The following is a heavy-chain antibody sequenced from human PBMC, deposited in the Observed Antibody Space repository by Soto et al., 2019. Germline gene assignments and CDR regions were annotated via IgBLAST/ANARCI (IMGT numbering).Heavy chain of an antibody. V-gene: IGHV4-34*01. CDR2: INHSGST. J-gene: IGHJ4*02. CDR3: ARDKITGLFDY. Sequence: SETLSLTCAVYGGSFSGYYWTWFRQPPGTGLEWIGEINHSGSTNYNPALKSRVTISVDTSKNQFSLKLNSVTAADTAVYFCARDKITGLFDYWGQGTLVTVS. CDR1: GGSFSGYY. D-gene: IGHD2-8*02.